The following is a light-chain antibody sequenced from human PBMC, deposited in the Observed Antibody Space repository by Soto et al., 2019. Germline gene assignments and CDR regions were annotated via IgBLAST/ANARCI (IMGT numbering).Light chain of an antibody. V-gene: IGKV3-15*01. CDR1: QSVTNN. CDR2: GAS. CDR3: QQYNDWPPFT. J-gene: IGKJ3*01. Sequence: EIVMTQSPVTLSVSPGEGATLSCRASQSVTNNLAWYQQKPGQAPRLLIDGASTRATGIPARFSGSGSGTEFTLNISSLQSEDFAVYYCQQYNDWPPFTFGPGTKVDIK.